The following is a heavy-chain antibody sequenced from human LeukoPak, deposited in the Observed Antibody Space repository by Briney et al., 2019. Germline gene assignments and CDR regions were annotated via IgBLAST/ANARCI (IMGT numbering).Heavy chain of an antibody. D-gene: IGHD2/OR15-2a*01. CDR3: AKGYRLRFRGILEYFDY. V-gene: IGHV3-21*01. CDR2: ISSSGSHT. J-gene: IGHJ4*02. CDR1: GFTFSAYS. Sequence: GGSLRLSCAASGFTFSAYSMTWVRQAPGKGLGWVSSISSSGSHTYYADSVKGRFTISRDNAKNSLYLQMNSLRAEDTAVYYCAKGYRLRFRGILEYFDYWGQGTLVTVSS.